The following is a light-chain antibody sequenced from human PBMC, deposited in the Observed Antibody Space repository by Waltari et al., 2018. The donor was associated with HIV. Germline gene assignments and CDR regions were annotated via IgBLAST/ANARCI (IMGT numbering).Light chain of an antibody. CDR1: NSNVGSND. CDR3: AVWDDNLSGPV. CDR2: RNT. Sequence: QSVLTQTPSASGTPGQRVTISCAGRNSNVGSNDVYCYQQHSGTTPELLVYRNTHRPSGVTGRVSASKSGTSAALVISGLRSEDEGDYYCAVWDDNLSGPVFGGGTNLTVL. V-gene: IGLV1-47*01. J-gene: IGLJ3*02.